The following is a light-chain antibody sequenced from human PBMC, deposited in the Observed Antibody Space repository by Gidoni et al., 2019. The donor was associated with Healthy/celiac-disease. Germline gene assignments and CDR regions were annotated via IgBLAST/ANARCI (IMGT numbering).Light chain of an antibody. CDR1: QSVSSSY. J-gene: IGKJ1*01. CDR3: QQYGSSPRT. Sequence: EIVLTQSPSTLSLYPGERATLSCRASQSVSSSYLAWYQQKPGQAPSLLIYGSSSRATGIPDRFSGSGSGTYFTLTISRLEHEYFAVYYCQQYGSSPRTFGQGTKVEIK. CDR2: GSS. V-gene: IGKV3-20*01.